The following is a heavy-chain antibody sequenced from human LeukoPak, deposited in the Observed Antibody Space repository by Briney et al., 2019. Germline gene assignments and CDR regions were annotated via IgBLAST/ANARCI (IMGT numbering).Heavy chain of an antibody. CDR1: GFTFSSYS. J-gene: IGHJ3*02. Sequence: GGSLRLSCAASGFTFSSYSMNWVRQAPGKGLEWVSSISSSSSYIYYADSVKGRFTISRDNAKNSLYLQMNSLRVEDTAVYYCARVQPVASYAFDIWGQGTMVTVSS. V-gene: IGHV3-21*01. CDR2: ISSSSSYI. CDR3: ARVQPVASYAFDI.